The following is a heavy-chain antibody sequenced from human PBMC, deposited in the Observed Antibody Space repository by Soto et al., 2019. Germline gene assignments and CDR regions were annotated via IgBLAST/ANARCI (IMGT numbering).Heavy chain of an antibody. CDR3: AKDSDSYEGPDY. Sequence: VGSLRLSCAASGFTFSSYGMHWVRPAPGKGLEWVAVISYDGSNKYYADSVKGRFTISRDNSKNTLYLQMNSLRAEDTAVYYCAKDSDSYEGPDYWGQGTLVTVSS. CDR2: ISYDGSNK. J-gene: IGHJ4*02. D-gene: IGHD5-18*01. V-gene: IGHV3-30*18. CDR1: GFTFSSYG.